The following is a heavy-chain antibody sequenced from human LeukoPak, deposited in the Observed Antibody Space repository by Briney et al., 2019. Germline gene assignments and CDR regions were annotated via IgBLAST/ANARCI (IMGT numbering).Heavy chain of an antibody. CDR3: AREVGVRYFDY. CDR2: IIPIFGTA. J-gene: IGHJ4*02. V-gene: IGHV1-69*05. Sequence: SVKVPCKASGGTFSSYAISWVRQAPGQGLEWMGRIIPIFGTANYAQKFQGRVTITTDESTSTAYMELSSLRSEDTAVYYCAREVGVRYFDYWGQGTLVTVSS. D-gene: IGHD3-3*01. CDR1: GGTFSSYA.